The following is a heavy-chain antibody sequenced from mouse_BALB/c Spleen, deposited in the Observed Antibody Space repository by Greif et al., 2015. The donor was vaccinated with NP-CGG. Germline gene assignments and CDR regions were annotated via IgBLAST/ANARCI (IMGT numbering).Heavy chain of an antibody. CDR1: GFTFSDYY. V-gene: IGHV5-4*02. CDR2: ISDGGSYT. CDR3: ARGGGYYGSSYDY. Sequence: EVQLVESGGGLVKPGGSLKLSCAASGFTFSDYYMYWVRQTPEKRLEWVATISDGGSYTYYPDSVKGRFTISRDNAKNNLYLQMSSLKSEDTAMYYCARGGGYYGSSYDYWGQGTTLTVSS. D-gene: IGHD1-1*01. J-gene: IGHJ2*01.